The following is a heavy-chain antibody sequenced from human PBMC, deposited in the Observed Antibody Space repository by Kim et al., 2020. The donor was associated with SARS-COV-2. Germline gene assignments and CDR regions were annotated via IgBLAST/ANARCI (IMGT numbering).Heavy chain of an antibody. Sequence: AQKYQGRVKITADESTSKAYMGLNSLRCEDTAVYYCARVGDARSGNGFDPWGQGTLVTVSS. CDR3: ARVGDARSGNGFDP. V-gene: IGHV1-69*01. J-gene: IGHJ5*02. D-gene: IGHD3-16*01.